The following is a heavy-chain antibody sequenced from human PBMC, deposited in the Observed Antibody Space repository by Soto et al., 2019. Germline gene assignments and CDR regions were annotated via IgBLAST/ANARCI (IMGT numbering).Heavy chain of an antibody. Sequence: QVQLQESGPGLVKPSETLSLTCTVSGGSISSSFWNWVRQPPGKGLEWIGYIYSSGNTNYNPSLKSRVTMSVDTSKNQFSLKLSSVTAADTAVYYCASHKVYGDYHVDYWGQGTLVTVSS. CDR3: ASHKVYGDYHVDY. CDR2: IYSSGNT. D-gene: IGHD4-17*01. V-gene: IGHV4-59*08. CDR1: GGSISSSF. J-gene: IGHJ4*02.